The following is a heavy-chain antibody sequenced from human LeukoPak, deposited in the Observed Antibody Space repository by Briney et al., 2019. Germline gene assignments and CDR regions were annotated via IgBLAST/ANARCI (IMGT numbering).Heavy chain of an antibody. CDR1: GYTFTSYG. Sequence: ASVKVSCKASGYTFTSYGINWVRQAPGQGLEWMGWISAYNGNTKYAQKFQGRVTMTRDMSTSTVYMELSSLRSEDTAVYYCARGGAHIVLMKYAENWFDPWGQGTLVTVSS. CDR3: ARGGAHIVLMKYAENWFDP. V-gene: IGHV1-18*01. CDR2: ISAYNGNT. D-gene: IGHD2-8*01. J-gene: IGHJ5*02.